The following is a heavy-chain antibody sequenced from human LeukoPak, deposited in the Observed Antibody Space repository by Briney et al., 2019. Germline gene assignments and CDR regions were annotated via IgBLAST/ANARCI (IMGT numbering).Heavy chain of an antibody. Sequence: GGSLRLSCAASEFTFNRYAMSWVRQAPGKGLEWVSAISDSGGSTYYTDSVKGRFTISRDNFKNTLYLQMNSLRAEDTAVYYCAKQDPSSSGWYPWGQGTLVTVSS. D-gene: IGHD6-19*01. CDR2: ISDSGGST. CDR1: EFTFNRYA. J-gene: IGHJ5*02. V-gene: IGHV3-23*01. CDR3: AKQDPSSSGWYP.